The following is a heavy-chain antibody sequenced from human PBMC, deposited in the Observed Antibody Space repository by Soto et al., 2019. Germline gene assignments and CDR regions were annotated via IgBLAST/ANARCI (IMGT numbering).Heavy chain of an antibody. CDR1: GGPVSSGSYY. V-gene: IGHV4-61*01. Sequence: SETLSLTCTVSGGPVSSGSYYWSWIRQPPGKGLEWIGYIYYSGSTNYNPSLKSRVTISVDTSKNQFSLKLSSVTAADTAVYYCARVHLDYGMDVWGQGTTVTVSS. CDR3: ARVHLDYGMDV. CDR2: IYYSGST. J-gene: IGHJ6*02.